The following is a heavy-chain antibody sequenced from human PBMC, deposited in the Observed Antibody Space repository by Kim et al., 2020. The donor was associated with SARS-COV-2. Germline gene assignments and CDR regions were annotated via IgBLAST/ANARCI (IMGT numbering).Heavy chain of an antibody. J-gene: IGHJ6*02. D-gene: IGHD3-10*01. CDR3: ARGRSKYYYGSGSFEGAYYYYGMDV. CDR2: IYSGGST. Sequence: GGSLRLSCAASGFTVSSNYMSWVRQAPGKGLEWVSVIYSGGSTYYADSVKGRFTISRHNSKNTLYLQMNSLRAEDTAVYYCARGRSKYYYGSGSFEGAYYYYGMDVWGQGTTVTVSS. V-gene: IGHV3-53*04. CDR1: GFTVSSNY.